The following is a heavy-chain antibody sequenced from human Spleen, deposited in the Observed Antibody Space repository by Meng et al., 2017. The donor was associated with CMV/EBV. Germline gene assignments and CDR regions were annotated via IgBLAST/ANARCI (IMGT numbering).Heavy chain of an antibody. CDR3: ARDQGGANSPYYYYCVDV. CDR2: VSYDGSNK. Sequence: GESLKISCAASGFTFDGYGMSWVRQAPGKGLEWVAVVSYDGSNKYFADSVKGRFTISRDNSKNTLYLQMKSLRVEDTAVYYCARDQGGANSPYYYYCVDVWGQGTTVTVSS. CDR1: GFTFDGYG. J-gene: IGHJ6*02. V-gene: IGHV3-30*03. D-gene: IGHD3-16*01.